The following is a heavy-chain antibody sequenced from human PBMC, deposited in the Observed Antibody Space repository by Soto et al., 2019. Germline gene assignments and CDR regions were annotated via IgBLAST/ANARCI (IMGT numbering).Heavy chain of an antibody. CDR1: GGTFSSYA. J-gene: IGHJ4*02. D-gene: IGHD2-15*01. V-gene: IGHV1-69*12. CDR3: ARESLYCSGGSCYFLPGIDY. Sequence: QVQLVQSGAEVKKPGSSVKVSCKASGGTFSSYAISWVRQAPGQGLEWMGGIIPIFGTANYAQKFQGRVTITADEATSTAYMEPSSLRSEDTAVYYCARESLYCSGGSCYFLPGIDYWGQGTLVTVSS. CDR2: IIPIFGTA.